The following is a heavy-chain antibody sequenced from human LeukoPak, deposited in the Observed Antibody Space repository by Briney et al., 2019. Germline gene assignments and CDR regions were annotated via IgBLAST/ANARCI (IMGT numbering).Heavy chain of an antibody. V-gene: IGHV4-34*01. CDR3: ARGSQNKYGPGYGMDV. CDR1: VGSFSGYY. CDR2: INHSGST. D-gene: IGHD3-10*01. Sequence: PSETLSLTCAVYVGSFSGYYWSWIRQPPGKGLDWIGEINHSGSTSYNPSLKSRVTISVDKSKNQSSLRLSSVTAADTAVYYCARGSQNKYGPGYGMDVWGQGTPVTVSS. J-gene: IGHJ6*02.